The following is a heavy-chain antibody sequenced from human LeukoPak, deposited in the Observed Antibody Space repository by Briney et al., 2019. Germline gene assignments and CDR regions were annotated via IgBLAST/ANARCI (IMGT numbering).Heavy chain of an antibody. J-gene: IGHJ4*02. V-gene: IGHV3-23*01. D-gene: IGHD5/OR15-5a*01. CDR1: GLTLSSYL. CDR2: ITGSGRNT. Sequence: PGGSLRLSCAASGLTLSSYLMSWVRQAPGKGLEWVSAITGSGRNTYYADSVKGRFTISRDNSKNTLYLQMNSLRAEDTAVYYCAKDLPRSKSFDYWGQGTLVTVSS. CDR3: AKDLPRSKSFDY.